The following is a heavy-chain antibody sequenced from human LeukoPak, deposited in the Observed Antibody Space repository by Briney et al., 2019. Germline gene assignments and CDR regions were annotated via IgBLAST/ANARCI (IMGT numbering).Heavy chain of an antibody. J-gene: IGHJ4*02. CDR2: ISGYNGNT. CDR3: ARDCSGGSCHFDY. V-gene: IGHV1-18*04. CDR1: GHTLTRYG. D-gene: IGHD2-15*01. Sequence: ASVKVSCKTSGHTLTRYGISWVRQAPGQGLEWMGWISGYNGNTNYAQKFQGRVNMTTDTSTSTAYMELRSLGSDDTAVYYCARDCSGGSCHFDYWGQGTLVTVPS.